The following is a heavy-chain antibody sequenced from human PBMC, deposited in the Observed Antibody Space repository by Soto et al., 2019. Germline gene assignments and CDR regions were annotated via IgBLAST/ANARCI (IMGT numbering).Heavy chain of an antibody. V-gene: IGHV4-31*03. J-gene: IGHJ6*02. CDR3: ARDRGSYGMDV. Sequence: QVQLQESGPGLVKPSQTLSLTCTVSGDSVSGGYYWSWVRQRPRKGLEWIGYVSPIGTPYYSPSLNSRVSISIDTSKIQWSMEVRSVTAAGTAVYYCARDRGSYGMDVWGQGTTVTVSS. CDR1: GDSVSGGYY. CDR2: VSPIGTP.